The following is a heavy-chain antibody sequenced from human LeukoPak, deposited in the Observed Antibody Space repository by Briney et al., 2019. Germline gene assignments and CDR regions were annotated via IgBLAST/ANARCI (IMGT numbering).Heavy chain of an antibody. J-gene: IGHJ3*02. Sequence: GGSLRLSCAASGFTVSSNYMSWVRQAPGKGLEWVSVIYSGGSTYYADSVKGRFTISRDNSKNTLYLQMNSLRAEDTAVYYCARGVPWGFGEDDHPDAFDIWGQGTMVTVSS. CDR2: IYSGGST. V-gene: IGHV3-53*01. CDR1: GFTVSSNY. D-gene: IGHD3-10*01. CDR3: ARGVPWGFGEDDHPDAFDI.